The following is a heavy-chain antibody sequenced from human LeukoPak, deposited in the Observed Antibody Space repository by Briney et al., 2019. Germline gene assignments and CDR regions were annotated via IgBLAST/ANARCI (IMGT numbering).Heavy chain of an antibody. CDR3: TRGRYY. Sequence: GGSLRLSCAASGFTFSDYYMDWVRQAPRKGLEWVGFIRSKTYGGTTEYAASVKGRFTISRDDSKSIAYLQMNSLKTEDTAVYYCTRGRYYWGQGTLVTVSS. CDR1: GFTFSDYY. D-gene: IGHD4-17*01. J-gene: IGHJ4*02. CDR2: IRSKTYGGTT. V-gene: IGHV3-49*04.